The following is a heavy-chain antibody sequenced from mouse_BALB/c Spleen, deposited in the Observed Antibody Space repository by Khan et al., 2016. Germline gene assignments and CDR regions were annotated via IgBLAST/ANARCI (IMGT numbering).Heavy chain of an antibody. D-gene: IGHD2-12*01. J-gene: IGHJ2*01. CDR2: ISYSGST. Sequence: EVQLQESGPGLVKPSQSLSLTCTVTGYSITNDYAWNWLRQFPGNKLEWMGYISYSGSTSYNPSLKSRISITRDTSKNQFFLQLDSATTEDTATXYYARWERRGDFHYWGQHTTLTVSS. CDR1: GYSITNDYA. V-gene: IGHV3-2*02. CDR3: ARWERRGDFHY.